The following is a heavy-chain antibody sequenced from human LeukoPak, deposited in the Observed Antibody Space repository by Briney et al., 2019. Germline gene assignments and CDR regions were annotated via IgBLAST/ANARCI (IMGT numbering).Heavy chain of an antibody. J-gene: IGHJ3*02. CDR3: ARDLHLVAFDI. CDR2: ISYDGSNK. D-gene: IGHD2-21*01. CDR1: GFTFSSYA. V-gene: IGHV3-30-3*01. Sequence: PGGSLRLSCAASGFTFSSYAMHWVRQAPGKGLEWVAVISYDGSNKYYADSVKGRFTISRDNSKNTLYLQMNSLRAEDTAVYYCARDLHLVAFDIWGQGTMVTVSS.